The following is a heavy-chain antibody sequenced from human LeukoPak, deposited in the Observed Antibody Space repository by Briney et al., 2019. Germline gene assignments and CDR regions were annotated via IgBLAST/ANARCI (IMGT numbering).Heavy chain of an antibody. CDR3: ARGDVWGDSSGYYANFDY. V-gene: IGHV4-61*01. CDR2: IYYSGST. Sequence: SETLSLTCTVSGGSVSSGSYYWSWIRQPPGKGLEWIGYIYYSGSTNYNPSLKSRVTISVDTSKNQFSLKLSSVTAADTAVYYCARGDVWGDSSGYYANFDYWGQGTLVTVSS. D-gene: IGHD3-22*01. J-gene: IGHJ4*02. CDR1: GGSVSSGSYY.